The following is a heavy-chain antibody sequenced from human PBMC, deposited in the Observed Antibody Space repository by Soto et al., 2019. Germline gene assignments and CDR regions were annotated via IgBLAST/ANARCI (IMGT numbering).Heavy chain of an antibody. D-gene: IGHD3-10*01. V-gene: IGHV4-59*01. J-gene: IGHJ5*02. CDR1: GGSISSYY. Sequence: SETLSLTCTVSGGSISSYYWSWIRQPPGKGLEWIGYIYYSGSTNYNPSLKSRVTISVDTSKNQFSLKLSSVTAADTAVYYCARDTPYYYGSGNGWFDPWGQGTLVTAPQ. CDR2: IYYSGST. CDR3: ARDTPYYYGSGNGWFDP.